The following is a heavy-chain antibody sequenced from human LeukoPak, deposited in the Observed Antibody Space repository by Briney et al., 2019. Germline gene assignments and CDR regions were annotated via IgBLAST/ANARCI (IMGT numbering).Heavy chain of an antibody. CDR3: AGSSGWLFDY. D-gene: IGHD6-19*01. V-gene: IGHV3-7*01. CDR2: IKEDGSQI. Sequence: GGSLRLSCAGTGFTFNNYWMNWVRQAPGKGLEWVANIKEDGSQIYYVDSVKGRFTISRDNAKNSVYLQMNSLRAEDTAVYYCAGSSGWLFDYWGQGTLVTVSS. CDR1: GFTFNNYW. J-gene: IGHJ4*02.